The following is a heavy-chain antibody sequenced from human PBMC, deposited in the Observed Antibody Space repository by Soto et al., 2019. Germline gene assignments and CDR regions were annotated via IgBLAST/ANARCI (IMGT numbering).Heavy chain of an antibody. CDR1: GFTFSSYA. CDR2: ISNDGSTK. V-gene: IGHV3-30-3*01. D-gene: IGHD6-6*01. CDR3: ARKDLGVCYSGMDV. J-gene: IGHJ6*02. Sequence: GGSLRLSCAASGFTFSSYAMHWVRQAPGKGLEWVAVISNDGSTKYDADSVKGRFTISRDNSKNTLYLQMNSLRTEDTAVYYCARKDLGVCYSGMDVWGQGATVTVSS.